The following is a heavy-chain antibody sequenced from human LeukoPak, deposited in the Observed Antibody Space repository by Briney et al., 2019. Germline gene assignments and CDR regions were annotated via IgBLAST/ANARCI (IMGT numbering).Heavy chain of an antibody. CDR3: ASSANYGGNSGYFDY. CDR2: IYYSGST. Sequence: SETLSLTCTVSGGSISSSSYYWGWIRQPPGKGLEWIGSIYYSGSTYYNPSLKSRVTISVDTSKNQFSLKLSSVTAADTAVYYCASSANYGGNSGYFDYWAREPWSPSPQ. J-gene: IGHJ4*02. D-gene: IGHD4-23*01. CDR1: GGSISSSSYY. V-gene: IGHV4-39*01.